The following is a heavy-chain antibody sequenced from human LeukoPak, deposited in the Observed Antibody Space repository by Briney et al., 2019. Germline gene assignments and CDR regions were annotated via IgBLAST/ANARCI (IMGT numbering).Heavy chain of an antibody. CDR3: ARDQSPNYYGSGSFPYDMDV. CDR2: IKQDGSEK. Sequence: GGSLRLSCAASGFTFSSYWMSWVRQAPGKGLEWVANIKQDGSEKYYVDSVKGRFTISRDNAKNSLYLQMNSLRAEDTAVYYCARDQSPNYYGSGSFPYDMDVWGQGTTVTVSS. D-gene: IGHD3-10*01. V-gene: IGHV3-7*01. J-gene: IGHJ6*02. CDR1: GFTFSSYW.